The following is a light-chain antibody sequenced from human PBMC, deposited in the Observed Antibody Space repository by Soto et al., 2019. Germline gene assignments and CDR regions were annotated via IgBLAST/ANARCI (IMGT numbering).Light chain of an antibody. J-gene: IGKJ1*01. Sequence: EIGLTQSPGTLSLSPGERATLSCRASQSVSSSYLAWYQQKPGQAPRLLIYGASSRATGIPDRLSGSGSGTDFTLTISRLEPEDFAVYYCQQYGSSPWTFGQGTKVDIK. V-gene: IGKV3-20*01. CDR2: GAS. CDR3: QQYGSSPWT. CDR1: QSVSSSY.